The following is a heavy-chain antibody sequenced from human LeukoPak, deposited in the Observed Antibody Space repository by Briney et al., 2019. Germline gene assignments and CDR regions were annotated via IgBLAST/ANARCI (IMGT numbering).Heavy chain of an antibody. CDR1: GFTFSSYT. CDR2: ISGSGDRT. J-gene: IGHJ4*02. CDR3: AKRGSIVGATKRFGLDC. D-gene: IGHD1-26*01. Sequence: GGSLRLSCAASGFTFSSYTMSWVRQAPGKGLEWVSAISGSGDRTYYEDSVEGRFTISRDNSKNTLYLQINSLRADDTAVYYCAKRGSIVGATKRFGLDCWGQGTLVTVSS. V-gene: IGHV3-23*01.